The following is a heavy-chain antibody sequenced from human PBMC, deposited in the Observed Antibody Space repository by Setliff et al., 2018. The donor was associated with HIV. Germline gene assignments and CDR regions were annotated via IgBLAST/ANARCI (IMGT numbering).Heavy chain of an antibody. CDR1: GDSSSNDY. CDR2: IHTSGTT. Sequence: PSETLSLTCTVSGDSSSNDYWTWVRQPPVKGLEWIGNIHTSGTTKYNPSLNSRVTISVDMSKSQFSLRLSSVTAADTAMYYCAREYYRSGGYYSGWKYYYMDVWGKGTTVTVSS. V-gene: IGHV4-4*08. D-gene: IGHD2-15*01. CDR3: AREYYRSGGYYSGWKYYYMDV. J-gene: IGHJ6*03.